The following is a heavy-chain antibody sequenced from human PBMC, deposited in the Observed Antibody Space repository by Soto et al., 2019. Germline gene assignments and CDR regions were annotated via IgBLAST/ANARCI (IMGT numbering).Heavy chain of an antibody. V-gene: IGHV1-24*01. CDR3: ATYQSLYSSGWYYFDY. CDR1: GYTVTELS. J-gene: IGHJ4*02. Sequence: GASVKVSCKVSGYTVTELSMHWVRQAPGKGLEWMGGFDPEDGETIYAQKFQGRVTMTEDTSTDTAYMELSSLRSEDTAVYYCATYQSLYSSGWYYFDYWGQGTLVTVSS. D-gene: IGHD6-19*01. CDR2: FDPEDGET.